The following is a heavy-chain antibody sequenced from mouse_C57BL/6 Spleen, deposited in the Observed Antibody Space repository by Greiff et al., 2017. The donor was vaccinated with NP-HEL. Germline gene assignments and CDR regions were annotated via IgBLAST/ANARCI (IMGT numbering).Heavy chain of an antibody. D-gene: IGHD1-1*01. CDR1: GYTFTSYW. J-gene: IGHJ2*01. CDR2: IHPSDSDT. CDR3: AMETYYYGSSYVDYFDY. V-gene: IGHV1-74*01. Sequence: QVQLQQPGAELVKPGASVKVSCKASGYTFTSYWMHWVKQRPGQGLEWIGRIHPSDSDTNYNQKFKGKATLTVDKSSSTAYMQLSSLTSEDSAVYYCAMETYYYGSSYVDYFDYWGQGTTLTVSS.